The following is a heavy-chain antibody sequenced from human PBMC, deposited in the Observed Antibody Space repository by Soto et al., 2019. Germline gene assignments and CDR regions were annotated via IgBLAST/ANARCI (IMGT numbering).Heavy chain of an antibody. CDR2: IIPICGTA. J-gene: IGHJ4*02. V-gene: IGHV1-69*01. Sequence: QVQLVQSGAEVKKPGSSVKVSCKASGGTFSSYAISWVRQAPGQGLEWMGGIIPICGTANYAQKFQGRVTITADESTRTAYMELSSLRSEDTAVYYCATGKGNYDYVWGSYRYSYYFDYWGQGTLVTVSS. CDR3: ATGKGNYDYVWGSYRYSYYFDY. CDR1: GGTFSSYA. D-gene: IGHD3-16*02.